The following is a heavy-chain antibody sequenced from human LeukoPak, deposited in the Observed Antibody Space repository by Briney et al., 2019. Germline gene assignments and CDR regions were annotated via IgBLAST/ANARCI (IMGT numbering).Heavy chain of an antibody. J-gene: IGHJ4*02. D-gene: IGHD6-19*01. CDR1: GFTFSDHP. CDR3: ARARLAGLFDY. CDR2: INSDGSST. Sequence: GGSLRLSCVASGFTFSDHPFHWVRQAPGKGLVWVSRINSDGSSTSYADSVKGRFTISRDNSKNTLYLQMNSLRAVDTAVYYCARARLAGLFDYWGQGTLVTVSS. V-gene: IGHV3-74*01.